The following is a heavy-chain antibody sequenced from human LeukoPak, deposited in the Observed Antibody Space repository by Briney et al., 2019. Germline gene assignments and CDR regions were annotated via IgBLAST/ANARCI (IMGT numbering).Heavy chain of an antibody. Sequence: PSETLSLTCTVSGGSISSYYWSWIRQPPGKGLEWIGYIYYSGSTNYNPSLKSRVTISVDTSKNQFSLKLSSVTAADTAVYYCARGLRFLEWPTREYYYYMDVWGKGTTVTVSS. V-gene: IGHV4-59*08. CDR2: IYYSGST. CDR3: ARGLRFLEWPTREYYYYMDV. CDR1: GGSISSYY. J-gene: IGHJ6*03. D-gene: IGHD3-3*01.